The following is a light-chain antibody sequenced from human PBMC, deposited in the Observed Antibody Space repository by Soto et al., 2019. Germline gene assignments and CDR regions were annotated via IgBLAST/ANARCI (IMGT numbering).Light chain of an antibody. J-gene: IGKJ1*01. Sequence: VIWMTQSPSLLSASTGDRVTISCRVSQGISSYLAWYQQKPGKAPELLIYAASTLQSGVPSRFSGSGSGTDFTLTISCLQSEDFAPYYCQQYYSFPRTFGQRTKVDIK. V-gene: IGKV1D-8*01. CDR3: QQYYSFPRT. CDR2: AAS. CDR1: QGISSY.